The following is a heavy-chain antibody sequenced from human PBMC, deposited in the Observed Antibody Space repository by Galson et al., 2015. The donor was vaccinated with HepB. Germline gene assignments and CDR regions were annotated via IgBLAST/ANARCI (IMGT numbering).Heavy chain of an antibody. D-gene: IGHD7-27*01. V-gene: IGHV3-7*01. CDR3: ARDVSGDWTPGNWFDP. CDR2: IKQDGSEK. CDR1: GFTFSSYW. J-gene: IGHJ5*02. Sequence: SLRLSCAASGFTFSSYWMSWVRQAPGKGLEWVANIKQDGSEKYYVDSVKGRFTISRDNAKNSLYLQMNSLRAEDTAVYYCARDVSGDWTPGNWFDPWGQGTLVTVSS.